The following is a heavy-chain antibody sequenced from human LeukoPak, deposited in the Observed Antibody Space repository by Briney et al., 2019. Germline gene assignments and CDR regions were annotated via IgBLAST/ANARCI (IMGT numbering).Heavy chain of an antibody. J-gene: IGHJ4*02. CDR1: GFTFSSYS. V-gene: IGHV3-30*18. D-gene: IGHD3-16*01. CDR3: AKDLGNY. Sequence: PGGSLRLSCAASGFTFSSYSMNWVRQAPGKGLEWVAVISYDGSNKYYADSVKGRFTISRDNSKNTLYLQMNSLRAEDTAVYYCAKDLGNYWGQGTLVTVSS. CDR2: ISYDGSNK.